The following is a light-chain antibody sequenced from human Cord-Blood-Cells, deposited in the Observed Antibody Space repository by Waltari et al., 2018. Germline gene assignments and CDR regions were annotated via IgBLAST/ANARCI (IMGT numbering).Light chain of an antibody. V-gene: IGLV7-46*01. J-gene: IGLJ3*02. CDR2: DTS. CDR3: LLSYCGARV. Sequence: QAVVTQEPSLTVSPGGTVTLTCGSSTGAVTSGHYPYWFQQKPGQAPRTLIYDTSNKHAWTPAVFCGSLLGGKAALTLSGAQPEDVAEYYCLLSYCGARVFGGGTKLTGL. CDR1: TGAVTSGHY.